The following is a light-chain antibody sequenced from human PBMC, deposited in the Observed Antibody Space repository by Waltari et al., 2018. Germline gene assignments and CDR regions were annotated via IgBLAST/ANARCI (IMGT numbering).Light chain of an antibody. Sequence: GPRYLMNVNSDGSHNKGVGLPDRFSGSSSGAGRYLPISSLQSEDEADYYCQTGGHGTWVFGGGTRLTVL. V-gene: IGLV4-69*01. CDR3: QTGGHGTWV. J-gene: IGLJ3*02. CDR2: VNSDGSH.